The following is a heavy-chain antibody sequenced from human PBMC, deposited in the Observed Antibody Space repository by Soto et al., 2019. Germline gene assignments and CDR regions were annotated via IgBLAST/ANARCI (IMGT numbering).Heavy chain of an antibody. D-gene: IGHD1-26*01. Sequence: PSETLCFTCTFSVGSIDIGDYYWSWIRQPPGKGLEWIGYVYYSGTTNYNPFLKSRVTISVDTSKNQFSLKLSSVTAADTAVYYCARSPIVGVKNWFDPWGQGTLVTVSS. CDR1: VGSIDIGDYY. J-gene: IGHJ5*02. V-gene: IGHV4-61*08. CDR2: VYYSGTT. CDR3: ARSPIVGVKNWFDP.